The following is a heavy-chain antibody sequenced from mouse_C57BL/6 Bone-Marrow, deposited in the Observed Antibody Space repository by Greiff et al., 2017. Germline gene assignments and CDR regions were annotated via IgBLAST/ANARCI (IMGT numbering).Heavy chain of an antibody. CDR1: GYTFTDYN. Sequence: EVKLVEPGPELVKPGASVKMSCKASGYTFTDYNMHWVKQSHGKSLEWIGYINPNNGGTSYNQKFQGKATLTVYKSSSKAYMELRSLTSEDYAVDYCARGTGGCSGFCAYWGQGTLVTVSA. CDR2: INPNNGGT. CDR3: ARGTGGCSGFCAY. J-gene: IGHJ3*01. D-gene: IGHD3-1*01. V-gene: IGHV1-22*01.